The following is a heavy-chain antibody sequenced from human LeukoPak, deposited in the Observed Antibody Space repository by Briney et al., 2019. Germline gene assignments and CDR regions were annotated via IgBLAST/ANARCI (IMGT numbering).Heavy chain of an antibody. J-gene: IGHJ4*02. D-gene: IGHD5-12*01. CDR2: ISSSSSTI. CDR3: AREGWLRVDY. Sequence: GGSLRLSCAASGFTFSSYSMNWVRQAPGKGLEWVSYISSSSSTIYYADSAKGRFTISRDNAKNSLYLQMNSLRAEDTAVYYCAREGWLRVDYWGQGTLVTVS. CDR1: GFTFSSYS. V-gene: IGHV3-48*01.